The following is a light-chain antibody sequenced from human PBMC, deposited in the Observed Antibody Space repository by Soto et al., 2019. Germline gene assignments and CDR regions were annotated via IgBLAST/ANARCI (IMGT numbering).Light chain of an antibody. J-gene: IGLJ3*02. CDR3: HTWVTGPPWV. V-gene: IGLV4-69*01. CDR1: SGHSTYA. CDR2: LNSDGSH. Sequence: QSVLTQSPSASASLGASVKLTCTLSSGHSTYAIAWHQQQPEKGPRYLMKLNSDGSHSKGDGIPDRFSGSSSGAERYLSISSLQSEHDPHYYCHTWVTGPPWVFGGGTKLTVL.